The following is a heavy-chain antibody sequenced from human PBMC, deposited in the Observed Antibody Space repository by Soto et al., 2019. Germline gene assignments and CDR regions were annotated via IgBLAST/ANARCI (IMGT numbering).Heavy chain of an antibody. J-gene: IGHJ6*02. Sequence: SETLSLTCTVSGGSIGSSSYYWGWIRQPPGKGLEWIGSIYYSGSTYYNPSLKSRVTISVDTSKNQFSLKLSSVTAADTAVYYCARLRAEAYYYYGMDVWGQGTTVTVSS. CDR3: ARLRAEAYYYYGMDV. CDR1: GGSIGSSSYY. V-gene: IGHV4-39*01. CDR2: IYYSGST.